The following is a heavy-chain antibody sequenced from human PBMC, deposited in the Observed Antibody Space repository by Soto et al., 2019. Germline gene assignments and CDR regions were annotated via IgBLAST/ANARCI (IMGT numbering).Heavy chain of an antibody. Sequence: GGSLRLSCAASGFTFGNYVMSWVRQAPGKGLEWVSAITASGGSTYCADSVKGRLTISRDNSKNTLYLQMNSLRAEDTAVYYCAKDRGGSGWRFDYWGQGTLVTVSS. CDR3: AKDRGGSGWRFDY. CDR1: GFTFGNYV. J-gene: IGHJ4*02. D-gene: IGHD6-19*01. V-gene: IGHV3-23*01. CDR2: ITASGGST.